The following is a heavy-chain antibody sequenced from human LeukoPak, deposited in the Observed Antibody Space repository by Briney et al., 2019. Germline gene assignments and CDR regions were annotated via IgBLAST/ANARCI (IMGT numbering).Heavy chain of an antibody. CDR3: ARDSPKLYYYYGMDV. CDR2: ISSSGSTI. V-gene: IGHV3-11*01. D-gene: IGHD1-7*01. Sequence: GGSLRLSCAASGYTFSDYYVSWIRQAPGKGLEWVSYISSSGSTIYYADSVKGRFTISRDNAKNSLYLQMNSLRAEDTAVYYCARDSPKLYYYYGMDVWGKGTTVTVSS. J-gene: IGHJ6*04. CDR1: GYTFSDYY.